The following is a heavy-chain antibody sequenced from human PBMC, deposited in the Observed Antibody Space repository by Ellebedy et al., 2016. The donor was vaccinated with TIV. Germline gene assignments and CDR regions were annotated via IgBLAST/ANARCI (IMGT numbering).Heavy chain of an antibody. D-gene: IGHD6-13*01. CDR3: ARVGSSSWYAFSNDAFDI. CDR1: GFTFSDYY. Sequence: GESLKISXAASGFTFSDYYMSWIRQAPGKGLEWVSYISSSGSTIYYADSVKGRFTISRDNAKNSLYLQMNSLRAEDTAVYYCARVGSSSWYAFSNDAFDIWGQGTMVTVSS. V-gene: IGHV3-11*04. J-gene: IGHJ3*02. CDR2: ISSSGSTI.